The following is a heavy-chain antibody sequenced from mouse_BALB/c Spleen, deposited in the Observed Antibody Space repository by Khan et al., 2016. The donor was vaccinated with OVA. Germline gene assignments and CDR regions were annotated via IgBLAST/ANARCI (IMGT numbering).Heavy chain of an antibody. D-gene: IGHD2-2*01. J-gene: IGHJ3*01. CDR3: SRSEIGSFAY. V-gene: IGHV1-76*01. CDR2: IYPGSGNT. Sequence: QVQLQQSGAELARPGASVKLSCKASGYTFTDYYINWVKQRTGQGLEWIGEIYPGSGNTYYNEKFKDKVKLTGDKYSSTVFMQLNSMTSGHASVFFSSRSEIGSFAYWSQAPLVTVSA. CDR1: GYTFTDYY.